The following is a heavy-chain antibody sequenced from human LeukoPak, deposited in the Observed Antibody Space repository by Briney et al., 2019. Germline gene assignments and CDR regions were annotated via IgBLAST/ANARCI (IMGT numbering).Heavy chain of an antibody. CDR3: ARVQAVAETFFDY. V-gene: IGHV4-34*01. Sequence: SETLSLTCAVYGGSFSGYYWSWIRQPTGKGLEWIGEINHSGSTNYNPSLKSRVTISVDTSKNQFSLKLSSVTAADTAVYYCARVQAVAETFFDYWGQGTLVTVSS. D-gene: IGHD6-19*01. CDR2: INHSGST. J-gene: IGHJ4*02. CDR1: GGSFSGYY.